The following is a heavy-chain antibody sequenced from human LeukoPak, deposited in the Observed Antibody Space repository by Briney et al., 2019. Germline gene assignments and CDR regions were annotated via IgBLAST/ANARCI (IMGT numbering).Heavy chain of an antibody. CDR2: INPNSGGS. CDR1: GYTFTGYF. Sequence: GASVKVSCKASGYTFTGYFMHWVRQAPGQGLEWMGWINPNSGGSSYAQKFQGRVTMTRDTSISTAYMELSRLRSDDTAVYYCARVESTSGGSGSYDGDYWGQGTLVTVSS. V-gene: IGHV1-2*02. J-gene: IGHJ4*02. CDR3: ARVESTSGGSGSYDGDY. D-gene: IGHD6-19*01.